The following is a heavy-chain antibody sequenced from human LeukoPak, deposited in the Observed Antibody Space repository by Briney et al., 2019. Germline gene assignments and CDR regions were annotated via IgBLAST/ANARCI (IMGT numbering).Heavy chain of an antibody. V-gene: IGHV4-38-2*02. J-gene: IGHJ5*02. CDR2: IYHSGST. CDR1: GYSISSGYY. CDR3: ARLAAAAGTFWFDP. Sequence: SETLSLTCTVSGYSISSGYYWGWIRQPPGKGLEWIGSIYHSGSTYYNPSLKSRVTISEDTSKNQFSLKLSSVTAADTAVYYCARLAAAAGTFWFDPWGQGTLVTVSS. D-gene: IGHD6-13*01.